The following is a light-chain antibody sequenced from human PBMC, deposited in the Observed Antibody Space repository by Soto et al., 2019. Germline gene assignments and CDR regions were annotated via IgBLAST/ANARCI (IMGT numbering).Light chain of an antibody. CDR1: SSNIGAGYD. Sequence: QSVLTQPPSVSGAPGQRVTISCTGSSSNIGAGYDVHWYQQLPGTAPKLLIYGNTNRPSGVPDRFSGSKSGTSASLPIAGVQDEDDEDDYCRSYDTGRSSEVFGTGTKLTVL. CDR2: GNT. CDR3: RSYDTGRSSEV. J-gene: IGLJ1*01. V-gene: IGLV1-40*01.